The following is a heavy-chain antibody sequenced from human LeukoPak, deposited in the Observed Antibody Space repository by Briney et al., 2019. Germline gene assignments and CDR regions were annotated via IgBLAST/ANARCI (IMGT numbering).Heavy chain of an antibody. CDR3: ARDSSIGYDRVNFDY. Sequence: GGSLRLSCAASGFTFDDYGMSWVRQAPGKGLEWVSGINWNGGSTGYADSVKGRFTISRDNARNSLFLQMNSLRAEDTAVYYCARDSSIGYDRVNFDYWGQGTLVTVSS. CDR1: GFTFDDYG. D-gene: IGHD3-22*01. V-gene: IGHV3-20*04. J-gene: IGHJ4*02. CDR2: INWNGGST.